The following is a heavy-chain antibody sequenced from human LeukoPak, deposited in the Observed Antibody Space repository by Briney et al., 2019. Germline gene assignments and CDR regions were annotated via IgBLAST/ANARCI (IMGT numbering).Heavy chain of an antibody. Sequence: QPGRSLRLSCAASGFTFSSYGMHWVRQAPGKGLEWVAVIWYDGSNKYYSDSVKGRFTISRDNSKNTVYPQMDSLRVEDTAIYYCYATEAYWGQGTLVTVSS. V-gene: IGHV3-33*01. J-gene: IGHJ4*02. CDR1: GFTFSSYG. CDR2: IWYDGSNK. CDR3: YATEAY.